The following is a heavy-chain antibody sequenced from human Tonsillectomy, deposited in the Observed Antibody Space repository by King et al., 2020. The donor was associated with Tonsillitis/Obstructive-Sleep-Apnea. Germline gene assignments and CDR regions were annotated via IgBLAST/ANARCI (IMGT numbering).Heavy chain of an antibody. J-gene: IGHJ4*02. V-gene: IGHV3-43*02. D-gene: IGHD4-11*01. CDR2: ISGDGGST. CDR3: TKVKWGGITMTTVTGFDY. Sequence: VQLVESGGGVVQPGGSLRLSCAASGFTFDDYAMHWVRQAPGKGLEWVSLISGDGGSTYYADSVKGRFTISRDNSKNSLYLQMNSLRSEDTALYYCTKVKWGGITMTTVTGFDYWGQGTLVTVSS. CDR1: GFTFDDYA.